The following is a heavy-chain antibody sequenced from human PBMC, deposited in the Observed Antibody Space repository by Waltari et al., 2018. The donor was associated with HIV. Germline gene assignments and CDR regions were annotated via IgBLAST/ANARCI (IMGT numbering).Heavy chain of an antibody. CDR2: ISYDGSNK. J-gene: IGHJ4*02. CDR3: ARDPQYCSSTSCSYYFDY. D-gene: IGHD2-2*01. CDR1: GFTFSNYV. V-gene: IGHV3-30-3*01. Sequence: QVQLVESGGGVVQPGRSLRLSCAASGFTFSNYVMHWVRQAPGKGRGWVAGISYDGSNKYYADSVKGRFTISRDNSKNTLYLQMNSLRAEDTAVYYCARDPQYCSSTSCSYYFDYWGQGTLVTVSS.